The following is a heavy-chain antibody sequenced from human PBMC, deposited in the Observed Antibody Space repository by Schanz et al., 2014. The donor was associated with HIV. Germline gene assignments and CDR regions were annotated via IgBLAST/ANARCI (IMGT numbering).Heavy chain of an antibody. CDR3: ARGSPAATRNPYYYGMDV. D-gene: IGHD2-2*01. CDR2: INHSGNT. V-gene: IGHV4-34*01. Sequence: VQLVESGGGLVKPGGSLRLSCTASGFAFSRYTMNWVRQAPGKGPEWIGEINHSGNTYKKPSLKSRVTISVDTSKNQFSLKLTSVTAADTAVYYCARGSPAATRNPYYYGMDVWGQGTTVTVSS. J-gene: IGHJ6*02. CDR1: GFAFSRYT.